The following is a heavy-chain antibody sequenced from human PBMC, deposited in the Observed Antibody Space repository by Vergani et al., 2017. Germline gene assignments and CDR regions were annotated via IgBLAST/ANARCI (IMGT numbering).Heavy chain of an antibody. CDR3: ARGLDTAMANYYYYYMDV. CDR2: ISAYNGNT. J-gene: IGHJ6*03. V-gene: IGHV1-18*01. CDR1: GYTFSTYG. Sequence: QVQLVQSGAEVKKPGASVKVSCKASGYTFSTYGISWVRQAPGQGLEWMGWISAYNGNTNYPEKFQGRLTMTTDTSTRTAYMELRSLRSDDTAVYYCARGLDTAMANYYYYYMDVWGKGTTVTVSS. D-gene: IGHD5-18*01.